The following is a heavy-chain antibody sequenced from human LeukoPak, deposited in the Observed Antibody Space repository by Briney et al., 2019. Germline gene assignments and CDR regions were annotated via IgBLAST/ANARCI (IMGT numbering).Heavy chain of an antibody. CDR3: ATYYSDSSAYVHYLDS. D-gene: IGHD3-22*01. Sequence: SETLSLTCAVYGGSFSGYYWSWIRQPPGKGLEWIGEINHSGSTNYNPSLKSRVIISVDSSKNQFSLKLSSVTAADTAVYYCATYYSDSSAYVHYLDSWGQGTLATVSS. CDR2: INHSGST. J-gene: IGHJ4*02. CDR1: GGSFSGYY. V-gene: IGHV4-34*01.